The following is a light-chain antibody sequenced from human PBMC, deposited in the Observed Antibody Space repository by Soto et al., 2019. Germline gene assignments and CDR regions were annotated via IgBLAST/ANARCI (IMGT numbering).Light chain of an antibody. J-gene: IGKJ1*01. V-gene: IGKV3-11*01. CDR2: DAS. CDR3: QQRSSWPPWT. Sequence: EIVLTQSPATLSLSPGERATLSCRASQSISRYLAWYQRKPGQAPRLLIYDASNRASGIPARFSGSGSGTDFALPIGSLEPEDFAVYYCQQRSSWPPWTFGQGTKVEIK. CDR1: QSISRY.